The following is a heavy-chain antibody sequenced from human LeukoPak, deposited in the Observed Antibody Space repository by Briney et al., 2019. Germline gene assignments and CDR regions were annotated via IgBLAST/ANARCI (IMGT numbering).Heavy chain of an antibody. CDR2: IYPNSGDT. Sequence: GASVKVSSKDSGYTFSGYYMHWVRQAPGQGLEWMGWIYPNSGDTNYAQNFQGRVTMTRDTSISTVYMELTRLTSDDTAVYYCARGSVTGGWYLNLGYWGQGTLVTVSS. CDR3: ARGSVTGGWYLNLGY. J-gene: IGHJ4*02. V-gene: IGHV1-2*02. D-gene: IGHD6-19*01. CDR1: GYTFSGYY.